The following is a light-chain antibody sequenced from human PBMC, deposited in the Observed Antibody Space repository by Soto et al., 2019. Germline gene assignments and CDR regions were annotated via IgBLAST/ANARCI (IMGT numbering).Light chain of an antibody. Sequence: EIVLTQSPGPLSLSPGERATLSCRASQSVGSISLAWYQQKPGQAPRLLLYGASSRATDIPDRFSGSGSGTDFTLTISRLEPGDFAVYYCQQYDSSPYTFGQGTKLEIK. CDR1: QSVGSIS. V-gene: IGKV3-20*01. CDR3: QQYDSSPYT. CDR2: GAS. J-gene: IGKJ2*01.